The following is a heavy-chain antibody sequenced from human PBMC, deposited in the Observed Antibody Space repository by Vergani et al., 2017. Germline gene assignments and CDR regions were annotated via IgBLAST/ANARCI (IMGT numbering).Heavy chain of an antibody. CDR3: ARDMSLWY. Sequence: VQLVESGGGVVQPGRSLRLSCAASGFTFINAWMTWVRQAPGKGLEWVGRIKSKTDGGTTYYAAPVKGKFTISRDDSKNTLYLQMNSLKTEDTAVYYCARDMSLWYWGQGTLVTVSS. CDR2: IKSKTDGGTT. V-gene: IGHV3-15*01. CDR1: GFTFINAW. J-gene: IGHJ4*02. D-gene: IGHD3/OR15-3a*01.